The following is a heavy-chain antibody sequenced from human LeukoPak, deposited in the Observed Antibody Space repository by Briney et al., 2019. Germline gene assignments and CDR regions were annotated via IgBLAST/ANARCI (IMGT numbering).Heavy chain of an antibody. Sequence: GGSLRLSCAASGFTFSSYWMSWVRQAPGKGLEWVANIKQDGSEKYYVDSVKGRFTISRDNAKNSLYLQMSSLRAEDTAVYSCARDGIAAAASDYWGQGTLVTVSS. CDR2: IKQDGSEK. V-gene: IGHV3-7*01. J-gene: IGHJ4*02. CDR1: GFTFSSYW. CDR3: ARDGIAAAASDY. D-gene: IGHD6-13*01.